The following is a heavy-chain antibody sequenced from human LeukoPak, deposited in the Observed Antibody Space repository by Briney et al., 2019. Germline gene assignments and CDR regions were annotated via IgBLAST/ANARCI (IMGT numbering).Heavy chain of an antibody. CDR2: ISSSSSYI. CDR3: ARLPLQTGDFDY. Sequence: GGSLRLSCVASGFTFSSYSMNWVRQAPGKGLEWVSSISSSSSYIYYADSVKGRFTISRDNAKNSLYLQMNSLRAEDTAVYYCARLPLQTGDFDYWGQGALVTVSS. J-gene: IGHJ4*02. V-gene: IGHV3-21*06. CDR1: GFTFSSYS. D-gene: IGHD2-8*02.